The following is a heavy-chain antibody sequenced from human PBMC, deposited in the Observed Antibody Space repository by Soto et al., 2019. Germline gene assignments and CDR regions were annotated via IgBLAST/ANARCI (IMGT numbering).Heavy chain of an antibody. V-gene: IGHV3-7*04. CDR2: INQDGSEK. Sequence: VPLVESGGGLVQTGGSLRLSCAIFESTVSRDWMNWVRQAPGKGLEWVAHINQDGSEKYYVDSVKGRFTISRDNAKKSLYLQMTSLIPADTAMYSCSGGVGDAFWGQGTLVTVSS. CDR3: SGGVGDAF. J-gene: IGHJ4*02. CDR1: ESTVSRDW. D-gene: IGHD1-26*01.